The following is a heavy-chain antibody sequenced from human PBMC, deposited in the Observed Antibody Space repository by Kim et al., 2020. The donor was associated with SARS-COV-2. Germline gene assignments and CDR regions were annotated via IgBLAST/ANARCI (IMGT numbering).Heavy chain of an antibody. Sequence: SETLSLTCTVSGGSISSYYWSWIRQPPGKGLEWIGYIYYSGSTNYNPSLKSRVTISVDTSKNQFSLKLSSVTAADTAVYYCARQKVTMVRGAAYYFDYWG. CDR3: ARQKVTMVRGAAYYFDY. J-gene: IGHJ4*01. CDR1: GGSISSYY. V-gene: IGHV4-59*08. CDR2: IYYSGST. D-gene: IGHD3-10*01.